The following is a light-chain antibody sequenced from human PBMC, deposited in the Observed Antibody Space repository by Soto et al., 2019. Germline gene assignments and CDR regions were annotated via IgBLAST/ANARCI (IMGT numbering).Light chain of an antibody. CDR2: ATS. Sequence: DIQMTQSPSSVSASVADRVTITCRASQGINSWLAWYQQKPGKAPKLLIYATSNLQSGVPSRFSGSGSGTDFTLTITSLQPEDFATYFCQQSESLPLTFGGGTKVEIK. CDR1: QGINSW. V-gene: IGKV1D-12*01. CDR3: QQSESLPLT. J-gene: IGKJ4*01.